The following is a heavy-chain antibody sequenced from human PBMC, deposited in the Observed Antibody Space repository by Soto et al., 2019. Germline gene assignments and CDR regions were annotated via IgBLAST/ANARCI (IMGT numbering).Heavy chain of an antibody. J-gene: IGHJ4*02. Sequence: GGSLRLSCAASGFTFSSYWMSWVRQSPGKGLEWVANIKQDGSEKYYVDSVKGRFTISRDNAKNSLYLQMNSLRAEDTAVYYCARDRTIAAAGHFDYWGQGTLVTVSS. CDR2: IKQDGSEK. CDR3: ARDRTIAAAGHFDY. V-gene: IGHV3-7*01. CDR1: GFTFSSYW. D-gene: IGHD6-13*01.